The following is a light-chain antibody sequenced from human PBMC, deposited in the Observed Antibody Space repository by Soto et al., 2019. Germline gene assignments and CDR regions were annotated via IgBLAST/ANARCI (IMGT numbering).Light chain of an antibody. CDR2: DVT. J-gene: IGLJ1*01. CDR1: SSDVGGYNY. CDR3: CSYAGTYIVV. Sequence: QSALTQPRSVSGSPGQSVTISCTGTSSDVGGYNYVSWYQQHPGKAPKLMIYDVTKRPSGVPDRFSGSKSDNTASLTISGLQAEDEADYYCCSYAGTYIVVFGTGTRSPS. V-gene: IGLV2-11*01.